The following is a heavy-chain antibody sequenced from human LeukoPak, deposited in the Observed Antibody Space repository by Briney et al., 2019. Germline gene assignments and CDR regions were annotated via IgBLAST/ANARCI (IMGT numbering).Heavy chain of an antibody. CDR3: ASTDSSGWCYFDY. CDR1: GGTFSSYT. J-gene: IGHJ4*02. Sequence: SVKVSCKASGGTFSSYTISWVRQAPGQGLEWMGRIIPILGIANYAQKFQGRVTITADKSTSTAYMELSSLRSEDTAVYYCASTDSSGWCYFDYWGQGTLVTVSS. CDR2: IIPILGIA. V-gene: IGHV1-69*02. D-gene: IGHD6-19*01.